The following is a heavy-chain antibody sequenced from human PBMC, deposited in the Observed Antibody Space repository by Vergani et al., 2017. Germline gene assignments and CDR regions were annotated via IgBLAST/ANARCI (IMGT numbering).Heavy chain of an antibody. CDR1: GDSVSSTSDA. J-gene: IGHJ6*02. CDR3: VRGFFFLGMDV. CDR2: TYFKSRWYN. D-gene: IGHD6-25*01. V-gene: IGHV6-1*01. Sequence: QVQLQQSGPGLVKPSQTLSITCALSGDSVSSTSDAWNWIRQSPSRGLEWLVRTYFKSRWYNEYAISVKSRITINPDTSKNQFSMQLNSVTPEDTAIYYCVRGFFFLGMDVWGQGTAVTVSS.